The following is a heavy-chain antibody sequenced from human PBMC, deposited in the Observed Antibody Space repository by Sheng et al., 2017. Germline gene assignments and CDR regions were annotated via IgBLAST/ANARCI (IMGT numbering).Heavy chain of an antibody. Sequence: QVQAGAVWGAEVKKPGASVKVSCKASGYSFIDYYIHWVRQAPGQGLEWMGWINPKRGGTRYAQKFQARVTMTRDTSISTAYMELSRLKSDDTAVYYCARDASDSFFDYWG. V-gene: IGHV1-2*02. D-gene: IGHD2-15*01. CDR2: INPKRGGT. J-gene: IGHJ4*01. CDR1: GYSFIDYY. CDR3: ARDASDSFFDY.